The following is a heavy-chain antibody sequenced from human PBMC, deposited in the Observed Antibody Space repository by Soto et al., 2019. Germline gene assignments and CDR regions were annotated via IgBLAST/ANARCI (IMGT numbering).Heavy chain of an antibody. CDR1: GFTFSSYS. V-gene: IGHV3-21*01. CDR3: ARSRNIVCIVGATRCRSVAFDI. CDR2: ISSSSSYI. J-gene: IGHJ3*02. Sequence: GGSLRLSCAASGFTFSSYSMNWVRQAPGKGLEWVSSISSSSSYIYYADSVKGRFTISRDNAKNSLYLQMNSLRAEDTAVYCCARSRNIVCIVGATRCRSVAFDIWGQGTMVTVSS. D-gene: IGHD1-26*01.